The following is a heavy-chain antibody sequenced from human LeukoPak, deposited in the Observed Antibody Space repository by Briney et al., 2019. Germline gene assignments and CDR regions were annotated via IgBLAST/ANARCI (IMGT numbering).Heavy chain of an antibody. Sequence: GGSLRLSCAASGFTFSSYAMGWVRQAPGKGLEWVSLIDYGSGGSHDADSVKGRFTISRDNSKNTLYLQMNSLRAGDTAIYYCAKAHSSGWTTRYFDCWGQGALVTVSS. J-gene: IGHJ4*02. CDR3: AKAHSSGWTTRYFDC. CDR1: GFTFSSYA. V-gene: IGHV3-23*01. CDR2: IDYGSGGS. D-gene: IGHD6-19*01.